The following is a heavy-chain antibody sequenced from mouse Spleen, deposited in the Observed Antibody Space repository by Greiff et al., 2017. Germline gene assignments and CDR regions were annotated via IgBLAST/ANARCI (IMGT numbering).Heavy chain of an antibody. D-gene: IGHD2-3*01. Sequence: EVKLQESGPELVKPGASVKIPCKASGYTFTDYNMDWVKQSHGKSLEWIGDINPNNGGTIYNQKFKGKATLTVDKSSSTAYMELRSLTSEDTAVYYCARRAGYFYALDYWGQGTSVTVSS. CDR1: GYTFTDYN. V-gene: IGHV1-18*01. CDR2: INPNNGGT. J-gene: IGHJ4*01. CDR3: ARRAGYFYALDY.